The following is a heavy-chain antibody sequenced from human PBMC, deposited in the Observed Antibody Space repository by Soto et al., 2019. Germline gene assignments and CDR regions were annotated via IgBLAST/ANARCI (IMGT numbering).Heavy chain of an antibody. D-gene: IGHD1-26*01. CDR2: INTDGSVT. V-gene: IGHV3-74*01. Sequence: PGGSLRLSYTGSDFTFHNFWMHRVRQAPGKGLVWFARINTDGSVTSHADSVKGRFTISRDNAKSTLYMQMNSLRAEDSARYYCARQTGLGATNYWGRGTLVTVSS. CDR3: ARQTGLGATNY. CDR1: DFTFHNFW. J-gene: IGHJ4*02.